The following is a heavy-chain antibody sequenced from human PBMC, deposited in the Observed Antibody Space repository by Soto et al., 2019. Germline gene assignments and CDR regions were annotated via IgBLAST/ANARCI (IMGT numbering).Heavy chain of an antibody. Sequence: EVQLLESGGGLVQPGGSLRLSCAASVFTFSNYAMGWVRQAPGKGLEWVSTISSTADGTDYADSVKGRFTISRDNSKNTLDLQMNSLRAEDTAVYYCAQAISRERQIDYWGQGTLVTVSS. CDR2: ISSTADGT. CDR1: VFTFSNYA. V-gene: IGHV3-23*01. J-gene: IGHJ4*02. CDR3: AQAISRERQIDY. D-gene: IGHD1-26*01.